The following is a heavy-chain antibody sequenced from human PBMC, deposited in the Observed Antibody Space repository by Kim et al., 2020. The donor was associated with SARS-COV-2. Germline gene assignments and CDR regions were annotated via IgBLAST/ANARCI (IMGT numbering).Heavy chain of an antibody. CDR3: ARARYSGSWYADY. D-gene: IGHD6-13*01. Sequence: KGHFTLSSDNSQHQLYLQMTRLRPEDTAVYYCARARYSGSWYADYWGQGTLVTVSS. J-gene: IGHJ4*02. V-gene: IGHV3-30*07.